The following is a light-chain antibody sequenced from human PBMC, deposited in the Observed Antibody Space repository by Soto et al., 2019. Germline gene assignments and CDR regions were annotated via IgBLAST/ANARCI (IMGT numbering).Light chain of an antibody. CDR1: QSVSNNY. CDR3: QHYNSYSEA. CDR2: GAS. J-gene: IGKJ1*01. V-gene: IGKV3-20*01. Sequence: EILLTQSPDTLSLSPGERATLSCRASQSVSNNYLAWYQQKPGQAPRLLIYGASNRATGIPDRFSGSGSGTEFTLTISSLQPDDFATYYCQHYNSYSEAFGQGTKVDIK.